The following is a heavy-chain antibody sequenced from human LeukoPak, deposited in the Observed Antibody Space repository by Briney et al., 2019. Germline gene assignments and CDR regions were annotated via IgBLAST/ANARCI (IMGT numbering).Heavy chain of an antibody. CDR2: ISSSSSTI. J-gene: IGHJ6*03. CDR3: AREVPGTITYYMDV. V-gene: IGHV3-48*04. D-gene: IGHD1-14*01. Sequence: GGSLRLSCAASGFTFSSYSMNWVRQAPGKGLEWVSYISSSSSTIYYAGSVKGRFTISRDNAKNSLYLQMNSLRAEDTAVYYCAREVPGTITYYMDVWGKGTTVTVSS. CDR1: GFTFSSYS.